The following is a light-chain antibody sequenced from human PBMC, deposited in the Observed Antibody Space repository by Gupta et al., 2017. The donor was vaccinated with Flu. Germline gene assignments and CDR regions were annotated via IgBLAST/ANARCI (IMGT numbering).Light chain of an antibody. CDR1: QSISSW. CDR2: KAS. Sequence: DIQMTQSPSTLSASVGDRVTITCRARQSISSWLAWYQQKPGKAPNLLIYKASSLESGVPSRFSGSGSGTEFTLTISSLQPDDFATYYCQQYNSYPGTFGQGTKVEIK. V-gene: IGKV1-5*03. CDR3: QQYNSYPGT. J-gene: IGKJ1*01.